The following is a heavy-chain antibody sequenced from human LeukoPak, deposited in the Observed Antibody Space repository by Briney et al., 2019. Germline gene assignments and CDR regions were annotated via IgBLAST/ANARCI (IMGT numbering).Heavy chain of an antibody. CDR2: ISSSSSYI. CDR3: ARDSTMTVVVNY. Sequence: GGSLRLSCAASGFTFSSYSMNWVRQAPGKGLEWVSSISSSSSYIYYADSVKGRFTISRDNAKNSLYLQMNSLRAEDTAVYYCARDSTMTVVVNYWGQGTLVTVSS. J-gene: IGHJ4*02. CDR1: GFTFSSYS. D-gene: IGHD3-22*01. V-gene: IGHV3-21*01.